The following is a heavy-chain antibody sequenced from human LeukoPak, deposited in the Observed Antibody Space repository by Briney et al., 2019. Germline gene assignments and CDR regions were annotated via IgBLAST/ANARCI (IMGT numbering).Heavy chain of an antibody. CDR2: ISAYNGNT. J-gene: IGHJ4*02. CDR1: GYTFTSYG. Sequence: ASVKVSCKASGYTFTSYGISWVRQAPGQGLEWMGWISAYNGNTNYAQKLQGRVTMTTDTSTSTAYMELRSLRSDDPAVYYCSGGGYYDTPGDYWGQGTLVTVSS. D-gene: IGHD3-22*01. CDR3: SGGGYYDTPGDY. V-gene: IGHV1-18*01.